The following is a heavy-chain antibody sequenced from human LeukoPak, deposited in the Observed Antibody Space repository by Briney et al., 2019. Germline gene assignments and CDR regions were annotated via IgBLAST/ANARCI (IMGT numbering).Heavy chain of an antibody. CDR1: GFTFDDYA. J-gene: IGHJ2*01. Sequence: GGSLRLSCAASGFTFDDYAMHWVRQAPGKGLEWVSGISWNSGSIGYADSVKGRFTISRDNAKNSLYLQMNSLRAEDTALYYCAKGPGSSWYWGGGYFDLWGRGTLVTVSS. CDR3: AKGPGSSWYWGGGYFDL. D-gene: IGHD6-13*01. V-gene: IGHV3-9*01. CDR2: ISWNSGSI.